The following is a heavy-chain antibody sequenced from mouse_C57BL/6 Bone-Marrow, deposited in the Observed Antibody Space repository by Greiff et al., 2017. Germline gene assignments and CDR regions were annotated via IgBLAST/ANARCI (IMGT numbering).Heavy chain of an antibody. Sequence: DVMLVESGGDLVKPGGSLKLSCAASGFTFSSYGMSWVRQTPDKRLEWVATISSGGSYTYYPDSVKGRFTISRDNAKNTLYLQMSSLKSEDTAMYYCAGQGPLLFAYWGQGTLVTVSA. CDR2: ISSGGSYT. CDR1: GFTFSSYG. CDR3: AGQGPLLFAY. V-gene: IGHV5-6*02. D-gene: IGHD3-3*01. J-gene: IGHJ3*01.